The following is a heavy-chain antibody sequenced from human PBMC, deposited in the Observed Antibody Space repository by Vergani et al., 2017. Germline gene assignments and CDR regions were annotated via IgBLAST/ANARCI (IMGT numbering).Heavy chain of an antibody. CDR3: TRGLYYDNIAYWAY. D-gene: IGHD3-22*01. V-gene: IGHV1-69*12. J-gene: IGHJ4*02. CDR1: GGTFSSYA. Sequence: QVQLVQSGAEVKKPGSSVKVSCKASGGTFSSYAISWVRQAPGQGLEWMGGVIPIFGTATYAQKFQGRVTITAGESTSTDFMELSSLRSADTAVYYCTRGLYYDNIAYWAYWGQGTLVTVSS. CDR2: VIPIFGTA.